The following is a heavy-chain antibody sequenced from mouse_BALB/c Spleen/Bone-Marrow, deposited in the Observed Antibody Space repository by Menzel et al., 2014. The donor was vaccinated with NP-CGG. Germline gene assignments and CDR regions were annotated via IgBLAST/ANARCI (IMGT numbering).Heavy chain of an antibody. CDR2: IRSKSNNFAT. D-gene: IGHD1-1*01. CDR1: GFTFNTNA. J-gene: IGHJ4*01. CDR3: VRGWGNYGYAMDC. Sequence: DVMLVESGGGLVQPKGSLKLSCAASGFTFNTNAMNWVRQAPGKGLEWVARIRSKSNNFATYYADSVKDRFTISRDDSQSMLYLHMNNVKTEDTAMYYCVRGWGNYGYAMDCWGQGTSVTVSS. V-gene: IGHV10S3*01.